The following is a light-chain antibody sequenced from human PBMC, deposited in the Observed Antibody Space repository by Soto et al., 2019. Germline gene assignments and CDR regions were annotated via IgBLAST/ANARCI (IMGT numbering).Light chain of an antibody. CDR3: TSYTGDDFTFV. CDR2: AVN. J-gene: IGLJ1*01. CDR1: SSDFSDYNY. Sequence: QSVLTQPASVSGSPGQSITISCTETSSDFSDYNYVSWYQQHPDKAPKLLIFAVNNRPSGVSNRFSGSKSGNTASLIVSGLQPDDEAEYHCTSYTGDDFTFVFGTGTKLTVL. V-gene: IGLV2-14*01.